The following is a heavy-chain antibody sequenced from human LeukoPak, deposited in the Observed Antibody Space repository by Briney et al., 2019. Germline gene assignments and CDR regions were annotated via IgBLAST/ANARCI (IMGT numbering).Heavy chain of an antibody. J-gene: IGHJ4*02. CDR3: ARVGSSGWYVHPTLDY. D-gene: IGHD6-19*01. CDR1: GYTFTGYY. V-gene: IGHV1-2*02. Sequence: ASVKVSCKASGYTFTGYYMHWVRQAPGQGLEWMGWISPNSGDTNYAQKFQGRVTVTRDTSISTAYMELSRLRSDDTAVYYCARVGSSGWYVHPTLDYWGQGTLLTVSS. CDR2: ISPNSGDT.